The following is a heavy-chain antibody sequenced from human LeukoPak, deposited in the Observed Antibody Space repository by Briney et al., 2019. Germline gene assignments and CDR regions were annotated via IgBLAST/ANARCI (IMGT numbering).Heavy chain of an antibody. J-gene: IGHJ4*02. CDR2: MFHSGDT. V-gene: IGHV4-38-2*01. Sequence: KPSETLSLTCDVSGYSIRSGSYWGWIRQHPGKGLEWIGCMFHSGDTYHNPSLKSRVTISADTSKNQFSLKLTSVTAADTAVYYCAKVGAYGDYARHDYWGQGTLVTVSS. CDR1: GYSIRSGSY. D-gene: IGHD4-17*01. CDR3: AKVGAYGDYARHDY.